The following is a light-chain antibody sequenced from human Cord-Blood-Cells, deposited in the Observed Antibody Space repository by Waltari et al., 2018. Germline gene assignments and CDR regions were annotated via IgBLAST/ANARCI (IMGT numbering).Light chain of an antibody. CDR2: EGS. Sequence: QSALTQPASVSGSPGQSITISCTGTSSDVGSYNLVSWYQQHPGKAPKLMIYEGSKRGSVVSNRFSGSRSGNTASRTISGLQAEDGADYYCCSYAGSSTWVFGRGTKLTVL. CDR1: SSDVGSYNL. J-gene: IGLJ3*02. CDR3: CSYAGSSTWV. V-gene: IGLV2-23*01.